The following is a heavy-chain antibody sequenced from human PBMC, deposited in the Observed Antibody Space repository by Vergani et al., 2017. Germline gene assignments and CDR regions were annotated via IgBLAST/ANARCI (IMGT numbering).Heavy chain of an antibody. D-gene: IGHD6-19*01. CDR3: AGHSNVEWQVKLWGIDP. Sequence: QLQLQESGPGLVKPSATLSLTCSVSGASIRSSNYYWGWIRQPPGKGLEWIASIYYSGITYYNPSLKSRVTISVDTSKNQFSLKLSSVNAADTAGYFCAGHSNVEWQVKLWGIDPWGQGILVIVSS. V-gene: IGHV4-39*01. CDR1: GASIRSSNYY. J-gene: IGHJ5*02. CDR2: IYYSGIT.